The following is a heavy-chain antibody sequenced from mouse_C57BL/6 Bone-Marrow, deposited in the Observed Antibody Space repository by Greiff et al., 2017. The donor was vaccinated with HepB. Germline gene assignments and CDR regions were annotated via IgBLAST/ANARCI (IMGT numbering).Heavy chain of an antibody. D-gene: IGHD1-1*01. Sequence: VQLQQPGAELVMPGASVKLSCKASGYTFTSYWMHWVKQRPGQGLEWIGEIDPSDSYPNYNQKFKGKSTLTVDKSSSTAYMQLSSLTSEDSAVYYCARHYGSSYGYFDVWGTGTTVTVSS. J-gene: IGHJ1*03. V-gene: IGHV1-69*01. CDR1: GYTFTSYW. CDR3: ARHYGSSYGYFDV. CDR2: IDPSDSYP.